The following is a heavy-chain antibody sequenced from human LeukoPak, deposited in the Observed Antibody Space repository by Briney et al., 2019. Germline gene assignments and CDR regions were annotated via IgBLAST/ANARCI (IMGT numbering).Heavy chain of an antibody. J-gene: IGHJ4*02. CDR3: ARMPASSCGGDCYRHSYFDY. D-gene: IGHD2-21*02. CDR2: YSGGST. Sequence: YSGGSTYYADSVKGRFTISRDNSKNTLYLQMSSLRAEDTAVYYCARMPASSCGGDCYRHSYFDYWGQGTLVTVSS. V-gene: IGHV3-53*01.